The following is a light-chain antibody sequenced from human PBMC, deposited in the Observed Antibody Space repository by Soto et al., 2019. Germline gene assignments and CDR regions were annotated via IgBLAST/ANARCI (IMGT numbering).Light chain of an antibody. V-gene: IGKV3-20*01. CDR3: QQDGSSPYT. CDR2: GAS. J-gene: IGKJ2*01. Sequence: EIVLTQSPGTLSLSPGERATLSCRASQSVSSSYLAWYQQKPGQAPRLLISGASSRATGIPDRFSGSGSGTDFTLTISRLEPEDFAVYYCQQDGSSPYTFGLGTKLQIK. CDR1: QSVSSSY.